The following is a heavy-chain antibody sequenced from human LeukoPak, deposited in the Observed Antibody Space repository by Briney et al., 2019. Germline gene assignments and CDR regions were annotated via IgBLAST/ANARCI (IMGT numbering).Heavy chain of an antibody. CDR3: ARDPERFGEFDYGMDV. D-gene: IGHD3-10*01. V-gene: IGHV3-7*03. Sequence: PGGSLRLSCAASGFTFSNNWMNWVRQAPGKGLEWVGNINPGGTEKYYVDSVTGRFTISRDNAKNSLYLQMNSLRAEDTAVYYCARDPERFGEFDYGMDVWGQGTMVTVSS. CDR2: INPGGTEK. J-gene: IGHJ6*02. CDR1: GFTFSNNW.